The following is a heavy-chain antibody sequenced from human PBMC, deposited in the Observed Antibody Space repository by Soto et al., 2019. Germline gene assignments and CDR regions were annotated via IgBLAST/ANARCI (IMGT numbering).Heavy chain of an antibody. V-gene: IGHV1-2*04. Sequence: ASVKVSCKASGYTFTGYYTHWVRQAPGQGLEWMGWINPNSGGTNYAQKFQGWVTMTRDTSISTAYMELSRLRSDDTAVYYCAREYSSSPPYYYYYMDVWGKGTTVTFSS. CDR1: GYTFTGYY. CDR2: INPNSGGT. CDR3: AREYSSSPPYYYYYMDV. D-gene: IGHD6-6*01. J-gene: IGHJ6*03.